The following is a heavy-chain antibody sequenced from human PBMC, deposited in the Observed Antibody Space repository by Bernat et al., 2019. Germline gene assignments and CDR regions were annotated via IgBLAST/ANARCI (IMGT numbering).Heavy chain of an antibody. CDR3: ARAGYCSRGSCYPGHELFDP. Sequence: EVQLVESGGGVVRPGGSLRLSCAASGFTFDDYGMSWVRQAPGKGLEWVSGIKWNGGSTGYADSAKGRFTISRYNAKDFLYLQMNSLRAEDTALYYFARAGYCSRGSCYPGHELFDPWGQGTLVTVSS. CDR1: GFTFDDYG. CDR2: IKWNGGST. D-gene: IGHD2-15*01. J-gene: IGHJ5*02. V-gene: IGHV3-20*04.